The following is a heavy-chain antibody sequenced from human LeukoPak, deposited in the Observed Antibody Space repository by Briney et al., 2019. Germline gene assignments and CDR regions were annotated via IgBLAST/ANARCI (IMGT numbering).Heavy chain of an antibody. CDR3: ARADGSFVGHDENWIDP. Sequence: PGGSLRLSCAVSGFTFSSYEMNWVRQAPGKGLEWISYITSDGSLVKYADSVKGRFTISRDNAKTSLYLQMNSLRAEDTAVYYCARADGSFVGHDENWIDPWGQGTLVTVSS. CDR1: GFTFSSYE. CDR2: ITSDGSLV. J-gene: IGHJ5*02. D-gene: IGHD5-24*01. V-gene: IGHV3-48*03.